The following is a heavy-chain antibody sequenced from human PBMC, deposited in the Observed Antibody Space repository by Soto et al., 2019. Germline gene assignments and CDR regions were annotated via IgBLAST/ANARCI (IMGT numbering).Heavy chain of an antibody. Sequence: ASVKVSCKASGYTFTSCAINCVRQAPGQGLEWMGWMNPNSGNTGYAQKFQGIVTMTRNTSISTAYMELSSLRSEDTAVYYCARGSCYDCWRGYPPGSCYYGMDVWGQGTTGTVS. CDR1: GYTFTSCA. V-gene: IGHV1-8*01. D-gene: IGHD3-3*01. J-gene: IGHJ6*02. CDR2: MNPNSGNT. CDR3: ARGSCYDCWRGYPPGSCYYGMDV.